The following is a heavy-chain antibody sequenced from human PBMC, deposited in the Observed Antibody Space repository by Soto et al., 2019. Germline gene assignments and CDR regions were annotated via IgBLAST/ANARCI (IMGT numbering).Heavy chain of an antibody. Sequence: QLQLQESGPGLVKPSETLSLICTVSGGSISSSTYYWGWIRQPPGKGLEWIGNIYYSGSTYYNPSLKSRVTISVDTSKNQFSLMPSSVPAADTAMYFCARHARGSCYSWGQGTLVTVSS. J-gene: IGHJ4*02. CDR2: IYYSGST. D-gene: IGHD2-15*01. CDR1: GGSISSSTYY. CDR3: ARHARGSCYS. V-gene: IGHV4-39*01.